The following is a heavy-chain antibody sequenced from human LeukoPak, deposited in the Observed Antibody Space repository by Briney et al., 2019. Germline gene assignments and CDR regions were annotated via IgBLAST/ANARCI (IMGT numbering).Heavy chain of an antibody. V-gene: IGHV3-30-3*01. CDR3: ARDPFPIQLWLGKLDY. J-gene: IGHJ4*02. CDR1: GFTFSSYA. CDR2: ISYDGSNK. D-gene: IGHD5-18*01. Sequence: PGRSLRLSCAASGFTFSSYAMHWVRQAPGKGLEWVTVISYDGSNKYYADSVKGRFTISRDNSKNTLYLQMNSLRAEDTAVYYCARDPFPIQLWLGKLDYWGQGTLVTVSS.